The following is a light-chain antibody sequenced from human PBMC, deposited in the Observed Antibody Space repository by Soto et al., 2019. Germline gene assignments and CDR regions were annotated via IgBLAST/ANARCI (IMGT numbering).Light chain of an antibody. V-gene: IGKV3-15*01. CDR2: GAS. CDR1: QSVSTN. Sequence: IVMTQSPATLSVSPGVRATLSCRARQSVSTNLAWYQQKPGQPPRLLIYGASTRATGIPARFSGSGSGTQFTLTISSLQSEDFAVYYCQQYNNWPRTFGQGTKVEIK. J-gene: IGKJ1*01. CDR3: QQYNNWPRT.